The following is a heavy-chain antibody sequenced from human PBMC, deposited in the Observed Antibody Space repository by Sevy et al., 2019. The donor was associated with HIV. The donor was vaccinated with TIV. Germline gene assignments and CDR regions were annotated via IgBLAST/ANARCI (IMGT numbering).Heavy chain of an antibody. V-gene: IGHV4-59*01. D-gene: IGHD6-19*01. J-gene: IGHJ6*02. Sequence: SETLSLTCTVSGGSISSYYWSWIRQPPGKGLEWIGYIYYTGSTNYNPSLKSRVTISVDTSKNQFPLKLSSVTAADTAVYYCARELISGRYYGMNVWGQGTTVTVSS. CDR2: IYYTGST. CDR1: GGSISSYY. CDR3: ARELISGRYYGMNV.